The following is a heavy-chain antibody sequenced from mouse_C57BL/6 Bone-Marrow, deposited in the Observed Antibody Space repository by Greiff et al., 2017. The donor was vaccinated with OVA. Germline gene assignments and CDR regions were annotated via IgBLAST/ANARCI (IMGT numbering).Heavy chain of an antibody. D-gene: IGHD1-1*01. CDR3: AKKGGSNPGYWYFDV. V-gene: IGHV2-5*01. Sequence: VHLVESGPGLVQPSQSLSITCTVSGFSLTSYGVHWVRQSPGKGLEWLGVIWRGGSTDYNAAFMSRLSITKDNSKSQVFFKMNSLQADDTAIYYCAKKGGSNPGYWYFDVWGTGTTVTVSS. CDR1: GFSLTSYG. CDR2: IWRGGST. J-gene: IGHJ1*03.